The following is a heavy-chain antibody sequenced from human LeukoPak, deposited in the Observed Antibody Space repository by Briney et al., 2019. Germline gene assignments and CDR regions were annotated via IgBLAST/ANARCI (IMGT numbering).Heavy chain of an antibody. V-gene: IGHV3-7*03. D-gene: IGHD3-16*01. CDR1: GFTFSSYW. Sequence: GGSLRLSCAASGFTFSSYWMNWARQAPGKGLEWVATINHNGNVNYYVDSVKGRFTISRDNAKNSLYLQMSNLRAEDTAVYFCARGGGLDVWGQGATVTVSS. J-gene: IGHJ6*02. CDR3: ARGGGLDV. CDR2: INHNGNVN.